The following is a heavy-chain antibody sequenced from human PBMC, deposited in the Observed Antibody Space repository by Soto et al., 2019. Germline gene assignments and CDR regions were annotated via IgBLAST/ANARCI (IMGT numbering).Heavy chain of an antibody. CDR3: ARDDEIYCTNGVCSPGAFDI. CDR2: ISSSSSYI. CDR1: GFTFSSYS. Sequence: GESLKISCAASGFTFSSYSMNWVRQAPGKGLEWVSSISSSSSYIYYADSVKGRFTISRDNAKNSLYLQMNSLRAEDTAVYYCARDDEIYCTNGVCSPGAFDIWGQGTMVTVSS. D-gene: IGHD2-8*01. J-gene: IGHJ3*02. V-gene: IGHV3-21*01.